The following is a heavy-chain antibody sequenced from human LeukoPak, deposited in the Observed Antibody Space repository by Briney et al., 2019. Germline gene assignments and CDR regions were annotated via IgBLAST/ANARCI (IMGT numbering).Heavy chain of an antibody. V-gene: IGHV3-30-3*01. CDR2: ISYDGSNK. CDR1: GFTFSGYP. Sequence: GGSLRPSGAASGFTFSGYPINWVRQAPGKGLEGVAVISYDGSNKYYADSVKGRFTISRDNSKNTLYLQMNSLRAEDTAVYYCARDDGYYDSPGSMFDYWGQGTLVTVSS. J-gene: IGHJ4*02. D-gene: IGHD3-22*01. CDR3: ARDDGYYDSPGSMFDY.